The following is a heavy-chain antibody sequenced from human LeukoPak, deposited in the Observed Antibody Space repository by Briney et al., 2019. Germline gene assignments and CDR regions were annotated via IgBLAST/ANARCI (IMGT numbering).Heavy chain of an antibody. CDR3: ASSHDSTPRY. Sequence: AASVKVSCKASGGTFSSYAISWVRQAPGQGLEWMGGIIPIFGTANYAQKFQGRVTITADESTSTAYMELSSLRSEDTAVYYCASSHDSTPRYWGQGTLVTVSS. CDR2: IIPIFGTA. V-gene: IGHV1-69*13. CDR1: GGTFSSYA. J-gene: IGHJ4*02. D-gene: IGHD2-15*01.